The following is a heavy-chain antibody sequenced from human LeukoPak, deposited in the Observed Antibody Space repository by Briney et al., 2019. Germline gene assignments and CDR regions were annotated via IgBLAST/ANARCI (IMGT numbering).Heavy chain of an antibody. Sequence: GGSLRLSCAVSGFSFSNYWMTWVRQAPGKGLEWVSGISGSGGSTYYADSVKGRFTISRDNSKNTLYLQMNSLRAEDTAVYYCAKRVGYYYDSSGYCFDYWGQGTLVTVSS. CDR1: GFSFSNYW. CDR2: ISGSGGST. J-gene: IGHJ4*02. D-gene: IGHD3-22*01. CDR3: AKRVGYYYDSSGYCFDY. V-gene: IGHV3-23*01.